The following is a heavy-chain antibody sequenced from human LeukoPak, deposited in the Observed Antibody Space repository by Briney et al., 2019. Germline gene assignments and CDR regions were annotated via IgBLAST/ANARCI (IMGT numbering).Heavy chain of an antibody. J-gene: IGHJ4*02. CDR3: ARGQGGSAY. CDR1: GGSISSYY. V-gene: IGHV4-59*01. D-gene: IGHD3-16*01. CDR2: IYYSGSN. Sequence: SETLSLTCTVSGGSISSYYWSWIRQPPGKGLEWIGYIYYSGSNNYNPSLKSRVTISVDTSQNQFPLKLSSVTAADTAVYYCARGQGGSAYWGQGTLVTVSS.